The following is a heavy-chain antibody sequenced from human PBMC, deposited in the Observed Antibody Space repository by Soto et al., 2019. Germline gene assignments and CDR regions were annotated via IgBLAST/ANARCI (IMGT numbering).Heavy chain of an antibody. J-gene: IGHJ6*02. D-gene: IGHD1-7*01. Sequence: GWCLRLSCAASGFTFSSYGMHWVRQAPGKGLEWVAVIWYDGSNKYYADSVKGRFTISRDNSKNTLYLQMNSLRAEDTAVYYCARVYNWNYALSYYYGMDVWGQGTTVTVSS. CDR3: ARVYNWNYALSYYYGMDV. CDR1: GFTFSSYG. V-gene: IGHV3-33*01. CDR2: IWYDGSNK.